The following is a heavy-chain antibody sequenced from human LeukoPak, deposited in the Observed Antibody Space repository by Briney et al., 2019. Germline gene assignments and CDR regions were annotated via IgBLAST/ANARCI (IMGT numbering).Heavy chain of an antibody. CDR3: ARDLRTIFGAAFDY. CDR1: GDSNNSNNCY. J-gene: IGHJ4*02. Sequence: PSETLSLTCTVSGDSNNSNNCYWGWIRQPPGKGLEWIGSIFYSGSTYSNPSLKSRVTISVDTSKNQFSLKLNSVTAADTAVYYCARDLRTIFGAAFDYWGQGTLVTVSS. V-gene: IGHV4-39*07. CDR2: IFYSGST. D-gene: IGHD3-3*01.